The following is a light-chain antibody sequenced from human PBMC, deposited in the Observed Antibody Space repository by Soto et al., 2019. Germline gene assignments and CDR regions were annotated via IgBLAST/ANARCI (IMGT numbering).Light chain of an antibody. CDR2: GAS. Sequence: EIVLTQSPGTLSLSPGEGGTLSCRASQSVTSNYIAWYQQKPGQAPRLLILGASSRATGIPDRFSGSGSGTDFTLTISRLDPEDFAVYYCQQYGSSPTFGPGTKVYIK. CDR3: QQYGSSPT. J-gene: IGKJ3*01. V-gene: IGKV3-20*01. CDR1: QSVTSNY.